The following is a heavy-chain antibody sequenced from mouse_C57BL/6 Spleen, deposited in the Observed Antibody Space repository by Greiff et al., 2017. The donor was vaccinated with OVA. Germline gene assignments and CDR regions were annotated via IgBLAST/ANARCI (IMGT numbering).Heavy chain of an antibody. CDR1: GYTFTDYY. J-gene: IGHJ2*01. CDR3: ARAPYGNYFDY. D-gene: IGHD2-1*01. Sequence: VQLQQSGPELVKPGASVKISCKASGYTFTDYYMNWVKQSHGKSLEWIGDINPNNGGTSYNQKFKGKATLTVDKSSSTAYMELRSLTSEDSAVYYCARAPYGNYFDYWGQGTTLTVSS. CDR2: INPNNGGT. V-gene: IGHV1-26*01.